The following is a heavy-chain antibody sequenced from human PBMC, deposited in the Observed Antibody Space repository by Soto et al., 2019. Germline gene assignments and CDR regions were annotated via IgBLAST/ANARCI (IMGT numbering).Heavy chain of an antibody. CDR2: IFFTGNI. Sequence: TSETLSLTCTVSGASLSSISYYWGWIRQPPGKGLEWVGSIFFTGNIYYNPSLKSRVTISVDTSRNQFSLMVNSVTAADTAVYYCASRHCSGGSCYNPAFDSWGQRALVTFSS. CDR3: ASRHCSGGSCYNPAFDS. CDR1: GASLSSISYY. D-gene: IGHD2-15*01. V-gene: IGHV4-39*01. J-gene: IGHJ4*02.